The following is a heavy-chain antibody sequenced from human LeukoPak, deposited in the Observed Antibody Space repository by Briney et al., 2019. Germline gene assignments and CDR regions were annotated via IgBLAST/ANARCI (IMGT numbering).Heavy chain of an antibody. CDR2: IYRSGST. CDR1: GGFNTHYY. CDR3: ARGQWLPVFDF. D-gene: IGHD3-22*01. Sequence: PSETLSLTCSVSGGFNTHYYWTWMRQPPGKGLELIGYIYRSGSTKYNPSLNSRVSISVDTSKNHFSLKLSSVTAADTAVYYCARGQWLPVFDFWGQGILVTVSS. V-gene: IGHV4-59*01. J-gene: IGHJ4*02.